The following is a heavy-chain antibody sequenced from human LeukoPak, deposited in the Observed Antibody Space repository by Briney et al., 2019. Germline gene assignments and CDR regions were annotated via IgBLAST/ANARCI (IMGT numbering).Heavy chain of an antibody. Sequence: ASVKVSCKASGYTFTRYFIHWVRQAPGRGLEWMGTINPSGGSTGYAQKFQGRVTMTRDTSTSTVYRELSSLRSEDTAVYYCAREGGGGIDIEPSFDYWGQGTLVTVSS. V-gene: IGHV1-46*01. CDR3: AREGGGGIDIEPSFDY. J-gene: IGHJ4*02. D-gene: IGHD2-15*01. CDR2: INPSGGST. CDR1: GYTFTRYF.